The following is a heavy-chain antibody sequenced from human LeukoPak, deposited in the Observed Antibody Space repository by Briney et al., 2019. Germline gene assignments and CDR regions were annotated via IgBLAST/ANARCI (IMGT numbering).Heavy chain of an antibody. CDR1: GFTFGDYA. J-gene: IGHJ4*02. Sequence: GGSLRLSCTASGFTFGDYAMSWVRQAPGKGLEWVGFIRNRAYGGTTEYAASVKGRFTISRDDSKSIAYLQMNSLKTEDTAVYYCTTAGSSGPYIDYWGQGTLVTVSS. CDR2: IRNRAYGGTT. CDR3: TTAGSSGPYIDY. V-gene: IGHV3-49*04. D-gene: IGHD6-19*01.